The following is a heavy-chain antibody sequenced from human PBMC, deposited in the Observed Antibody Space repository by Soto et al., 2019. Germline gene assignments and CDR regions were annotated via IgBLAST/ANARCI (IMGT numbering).Heavy chain of an antibody. Sequence: QVHLVQSGAEVKKPGASVKVSCKGSGYGFTTYGITWVRQAPGQGLEWMAWISAHNGNIDYAQNLQGRVTVTRDTSTSTAYMELRSLRSDDTAVYYCARGRYGDYWGQGALVTVSS. CDR3: ARGRYGDY. J-gene: IGHJ4*02. D-gene: IGHD1-1*01. CDR2: ISAHNGNI. V-gene: IGHV1-18*01. CDR1: GYGFTTYG.